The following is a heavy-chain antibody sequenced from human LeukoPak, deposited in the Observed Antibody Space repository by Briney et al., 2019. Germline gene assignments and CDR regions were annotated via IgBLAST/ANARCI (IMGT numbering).Heavy chain of an antibody. D-gene: IGHD3-16*01. J-gene: IGHJ4*02. CDR3: ARDGGHYHSENHYDVNY. CDR1: GFRFSDYY. V-gene: IGHV3-11*01. Sequence: PGGSLRLSCAASGFRFSDYYMSWNRQAPGKGLEWISYISGSGDNIYYAGPVQGRFTISRDNSKNSLFLQLSSLTPEDTAVYYCARDGGHYHSENHYDVNYWGQGTLVTVSS. CDR2: ISGSGDNI.